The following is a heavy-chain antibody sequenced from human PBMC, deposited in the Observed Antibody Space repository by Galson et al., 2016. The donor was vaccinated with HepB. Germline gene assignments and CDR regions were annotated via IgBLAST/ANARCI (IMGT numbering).Heavy chain of an antibody. V-gene: IGHV5-10-1*01. CDR3: RGFGDERPDGVFDV. D-gene: IGHD3-10*01. J-gene: IGHJ3*01. Sequence: QSGAEVKKPGESLRISCKGSGYNFTNFWITWVRQMPGKGLEWMGRIDPSDSYASYAPSFEGHVTISVDKSIATVYLQWSSLKASDTAMYYCRGFGDERPDGVFDVWGQGTMVTVS. CDR2: IDPSDSYA. CDR1: GYNFTNFW.